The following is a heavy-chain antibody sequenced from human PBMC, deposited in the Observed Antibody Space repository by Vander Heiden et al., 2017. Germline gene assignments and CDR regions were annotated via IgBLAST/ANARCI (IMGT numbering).Heavy chain of an antibody. CDR1: GYPFTRYD. D-gene: IGHD2-2*02. CDR2: VNPISGGT. Sequence: QVQPVQSGAEVKKPGASVKVSCRASGYPFTRYDINWVRQATGQGLERMGRVNPISGGTDYAQQFKGRVTMTRNTSINAVYMELSSLRSEDTAVYFCAKDLHCSSPSCSTLENDYGMDIWGQGTTVTVSS. CDR3: AKDLHCSSPSCSTLENDYGMDI. V-gene: IGHV1-8*01. J-gene: IGHJ6*02.